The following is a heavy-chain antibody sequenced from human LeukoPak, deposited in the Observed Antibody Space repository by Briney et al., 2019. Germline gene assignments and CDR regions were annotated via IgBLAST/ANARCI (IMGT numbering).Heavy chain of an antibody. V-gene: IGHV5-51*01. D-gene: IGHD6-13*01. CDR3: ARHRGIAAAGNSYYFDY. CDR2: IYPGDSDT. Sequence: GESLKISCKGSGYSFTSYWIGWVRQMPGEGLEWMGIIYPGDSDTRYSPSFQGQVTISADKSISTAYLQWSSLKASDTAMYYCARHRGIAAAGNSYYFDYWGQGTLVTVSS. CDR1: GYSFTSYW. J-gene: IGHJ4*02.